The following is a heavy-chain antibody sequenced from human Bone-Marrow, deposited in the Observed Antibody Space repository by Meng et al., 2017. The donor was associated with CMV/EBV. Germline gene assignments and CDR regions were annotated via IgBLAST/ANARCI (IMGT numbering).Heavy chain of an antibody. Sequence: GESLKISCAASGFTFSSYAMSWVRQAPGKGLEWVSAISGSGGSTYYADSVKGRFTISRDNAKNSLYLQMNSLRAEDTAVYYCARGALYYDFWSGYYTGYYYYGMDVWGKGTTVT. CDR2: ISGSGGST. V-gene: IGHV3-23*01. CDR1: GFTFSSYA. J-gene: IGHJ6*04. CDR3: ARGALYYDFWSGYYTGYYYYGMDV. D-gene: IGHD3-3*01.